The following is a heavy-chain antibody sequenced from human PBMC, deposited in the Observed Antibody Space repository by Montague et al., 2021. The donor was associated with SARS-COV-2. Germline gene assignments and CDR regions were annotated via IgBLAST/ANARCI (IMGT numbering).Heavy chain of an antibody. CDR1: GGSFSTYS. D-gene: IGHD2-2*02. J-gene: IGHJ6*03. V-gene: IGHV4-34*01. CDR3: AGLGDGVVPTPILGVAPYYSYYYLDV. CDR2: IHHGGST. Sequence: SETLSLTCAVHGGSFSTYSWNWIRQPPGKGLEWIGEIHHGGSTNYNPSLKSRVAISADTSKNQFSLKLTSVAAANTALYYCAGLGDGVVPTPILGVAPYYSYYYLDVWGKGTTVTVSS.